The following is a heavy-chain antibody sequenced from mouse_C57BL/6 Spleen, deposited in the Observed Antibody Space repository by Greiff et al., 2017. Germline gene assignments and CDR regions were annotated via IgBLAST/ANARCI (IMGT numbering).Heavy chain of an antibody. CDR1: GYNFTTYH. CDR3: ARSGHYDEAY. CDR2: FHPYNDDT. J-gene: IGHJ3*01. Sequence: VKLQQSGAELVKPGASVKMSCKASGYNFTTYHIEWMKQNHGKSLEWIGNFHPYNDDTKYNEKFKCKATLTVEKSSRKFYLELSRLTSDDSAVYYCARSGHYDEAYWGQGTLVTVSA. V-gene: IGHV1-47*01. D-gene: IGHD1-2*01.